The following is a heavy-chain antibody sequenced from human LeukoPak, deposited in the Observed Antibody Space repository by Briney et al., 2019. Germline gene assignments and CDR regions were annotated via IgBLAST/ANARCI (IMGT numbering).Heavy chain of an antibody. CDR2: INPNSGGT. CDR1: GYTFTGYY. D-gene: IGHD3-22*01. J-gene: IGHJ4*02. Sequence: ASVKVSCKASGYTFTGYYIHWVRQAPGQGLEWMGRINPNSGGTNYAQKLQGGVTMTRDTSIRTAYMELSRLRSDDTAVYYCARDIVGIGYYDSSGHEDYWGQGSLVTVSS. CDR3: ARDIVGIGYYDSSGHEDY. V-gene: IGHV1-2*06.